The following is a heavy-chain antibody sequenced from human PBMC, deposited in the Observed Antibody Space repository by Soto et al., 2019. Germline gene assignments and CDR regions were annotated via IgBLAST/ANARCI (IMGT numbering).Heavy chain of an antibody. J-gene: IGHJ5*02. CDR3: TIEYISQQDPNH. CDR2: ISATGTYT. V-gene: IGHV3-21*01. D-gene: IGHD3-3*02. Sequence: EVQLVESGGGLVEPGGSLRLSCATSGFTFSTCSMNWVRQAPGKGLEWVSSISATGTYTFYADSLKGRFTISRDNARNSLFLQMNILRVEDTALYYCTIEYISQQDPNHWGQGALVTVTS. CDR1: GFTFSTCS.